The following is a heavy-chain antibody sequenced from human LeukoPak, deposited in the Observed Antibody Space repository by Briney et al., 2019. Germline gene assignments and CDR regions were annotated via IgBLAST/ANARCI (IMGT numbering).Heavy chain of an antibody. J-gene: IGHJ6*03. CDR1: GFTFSSYA. V-gene: IGHV3-23*01. Sequence: PGGSLRLSCAASGFTFSSYAMTWVRQAPGKGLEWVSAISGSGGGTYYADSVKGRFTISRDNSKNTLYLQMNSLRAEDTAVYYCAKCIVATNYYYYYMDVWGKGTTVTVSS. D-gene: IGHD5-12*01. CDR2: ISGSGGGT. CDR3: AKCIVATNYYYYYMDV.